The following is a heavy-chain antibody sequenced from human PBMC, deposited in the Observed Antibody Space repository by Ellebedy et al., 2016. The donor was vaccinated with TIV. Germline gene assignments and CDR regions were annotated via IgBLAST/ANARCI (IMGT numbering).Heavy chain of an antibody. Sequence: GESLKISXAASGFTFNNYAMSWVRQAQGKGLEWFSGISINGDSAHYADSVRGRFTISRDTSKNTLYLQMNSLRPDDTAVYYCAKDRSDVLTWFKGAFDYWGQGTLVTVSS. CDR2: ISINGDSA. CDR1: GFTFNNYA. CDR3: AKDRSDVLTWFKGAFDY. V-gene: IGHV3-23*01. D-gene: IGHD3-9*01. J-gene: IGHJ4*02.